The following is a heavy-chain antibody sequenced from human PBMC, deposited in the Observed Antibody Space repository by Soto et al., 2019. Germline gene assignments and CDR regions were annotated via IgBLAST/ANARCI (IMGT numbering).Heavy chain of an antibody. CDR3: ATYDSSGYYAFDI. V-gene: IGHV4-30-2*01. J-gene: IGHJ3*02. CDR2: IYHSGST. D-gene: IGHD3-22*01. Sequence: SETLSLTCAGSGGSISSGGYSGSWIRQPPGKGLEWIGYIYHSGSTYYNPSLKSRVTISVDRSKNQFSLKLSSVTAADTAVYYCATYDSSGYYAFDIWGQGTMVT. CDR1: GGSISSGGYS.